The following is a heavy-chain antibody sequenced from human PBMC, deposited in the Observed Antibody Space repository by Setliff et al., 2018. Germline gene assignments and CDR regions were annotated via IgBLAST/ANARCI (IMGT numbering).Heavy chain of an antibody. CDR1: GSSITSSNW. Sequence: SSETLSLTCAVSGSSITSSNWWSWVRQPPGKGLEWIGQIFHSGSTHYNPSLKSRLTISVDQSKNQFSLKLKSVTAADTAVYYCARLESLGDLSLYGLWFGPWGQGTLVTVSS. CDR2: IFHSGST. V-gene: IGHV4-4*02. J-gene: IGHJ5*02. D-gene: IGHD3-16*02. CDR3: ARLESLGDLSLYGLWFGP.